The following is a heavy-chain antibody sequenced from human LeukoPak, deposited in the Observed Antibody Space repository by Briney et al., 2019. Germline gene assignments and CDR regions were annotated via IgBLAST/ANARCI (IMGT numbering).Heavy chain of an antibody. CDR1: GYTFTGYY. D-gene: IGHD3-22*01. Sequence: ASVKASCKASGYTFTGYYMHWVRQAPGQGLEWMGWINPNSGGTNYAQKFQGRVTMTRDTSISTAYMELSRLRSDDTAVYYCARDQGNYYDSSGYYEIHAFDIWGQGTMVTVSS. V-gene: IGHV1-2*02. CDR2: INPNSGGT. J-gene: IGHJ3*02. CDR3: ARDQGNYYDSSGYYEIHAFDI.